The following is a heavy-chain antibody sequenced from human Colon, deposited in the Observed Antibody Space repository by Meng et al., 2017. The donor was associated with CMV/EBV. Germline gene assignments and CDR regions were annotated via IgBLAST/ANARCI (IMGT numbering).Heavy chain of an antibody. CDR3: ARFSETGTTTGLFDH. V-gene: IGHV4-59*01. J-gene: IGHJ4*02. CDR1: GDSMKDYY. Sequence: SETLSLTCTVSGDSMKDYYWSWIRQSPGKGLEWIGFVYDSGNTNDDSETTNYNPSLKSRVTISLGTSKNQLSLKLSSVTAADTAVYYCARFSETGTTTGLFDHWGQGTLVTVSS. D-gene: IGHD1-7*01. CDR2: VYDSGNTNDDSETT.